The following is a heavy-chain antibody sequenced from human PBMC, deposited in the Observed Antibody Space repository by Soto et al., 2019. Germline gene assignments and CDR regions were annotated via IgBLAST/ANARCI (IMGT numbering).Heavy chain of an antibody. J-gene: IGHJ5*02. V-gene: IGHV4-39*01. CDR1: GGSISSSSYY. D-gene: IGHD6-13*01. CDR3: AGIIAGGGLDP. Sequence: QLQLQESGPGLVKPSETLSLTCTVSGGSISSSSYYWGWIRQPPGKGLEWIGSIYYSGSTYYNPSLRARVTIPVDTSRTQFSLKLSSVPPADPAVYTCAGIIAGGGLDPWGQGPLVTVSS. CDR2: IYYSGST.